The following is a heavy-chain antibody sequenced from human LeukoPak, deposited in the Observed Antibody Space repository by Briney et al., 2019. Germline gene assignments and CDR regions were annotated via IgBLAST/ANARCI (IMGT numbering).Heavy chain of an antibody. CDR1: GGTFSSYA. CDR3: AREGYYGSGSPPSLYFDY. D-gene: IGHD3-10*01. J-gene: IGHJ4*02. CDR2: IIPIFGTA. V-gene: IGHV1-69*13. Sequence: SVKVSCKASGGTFSSYAISWVRQAPGQRLEWMGGIIPIFGTANYAQKFQGRVTITADESTSTAYMELSSLRSEDTAVYYCAREGYYGSGSPPSLYFDYWGQGTLVTVSS.